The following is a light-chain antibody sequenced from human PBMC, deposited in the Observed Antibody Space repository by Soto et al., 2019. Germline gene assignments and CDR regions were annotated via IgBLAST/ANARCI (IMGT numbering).Light chain of an antibody. CDR2: DAA. CDR1: QSISIW. Sequence: DIQMTQSPSTLAAYVGERVTITCRASQSISIWLAWYQQKPGKAPRLLTYDAASLTTGVPSRFSGSGSGTNCTLPISSLQPDEVATYYSQYESSFGQGTKLEI. CDR3: QYESS. V-gene: IGKV1-5*01. J-gene: IGKJ2*01.